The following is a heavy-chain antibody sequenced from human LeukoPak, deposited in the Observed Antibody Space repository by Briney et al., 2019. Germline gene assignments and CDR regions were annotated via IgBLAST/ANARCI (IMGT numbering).Heavy chain of an antibody. D-gene: IGHD1-14*01. CDR1: GFIFSTYG. J-gene: IGHJ3*02. Sequence: GGPLRLSCAASGFIFSTYGMHWVRPAPGKGLEWVAVISYDGNNKYYADSVKGRFTISRDNSKNMLYLQMNSLRAEDTAEYYCAKEYIPRGRSALDIWGQGTTVTVSS. V-gene: IGHV3-30*18. CDR2: ISYDGNNK. CDR3: AKEYIPRGRSALDI.